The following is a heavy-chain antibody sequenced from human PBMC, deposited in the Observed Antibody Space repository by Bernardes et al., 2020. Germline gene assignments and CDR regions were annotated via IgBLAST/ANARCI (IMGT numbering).Heavy chain of an antibody. D-gene: IGHD1-1*01. CDR1: GYTFTGYY. CDR3: ARGTLPISPNDAFDI. Sequence: ASVKVSCKASGYTFTGYYMHWVRQAPGQGLEWMGRINPNSGGTNYAQKFQGRVTMTRDTSISTAYMELSRLRSDDTAVYYCARGTLPISPNDAFDIWGQGTMVTVSS. J-gene: IGHJ3*02. V-gene: IGHV1-2*06. CDR2: INPNSGGT.